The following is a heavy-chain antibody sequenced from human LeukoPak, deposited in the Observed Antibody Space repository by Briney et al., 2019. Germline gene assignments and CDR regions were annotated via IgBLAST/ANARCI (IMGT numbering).Heavy chain of an antibody. Sequence: ASVKVSCKASGYTFTSYYMHWVRQAPGQGLEWMGIINPSGGSTSYAQKFQGRVTMTRDTSTSTVYMELSSLRSEDTAVYYCAREREFEGAILYFDYWGQGTLVTVSS. D-gene: IGHD3-16*02. V-gene: IGHV1-46*01. CDR1: GYTFTSYY. J-gene: IGHJ4*02. CDR2: INPSGGST. CDR3: AREREFEGAILYFDY.